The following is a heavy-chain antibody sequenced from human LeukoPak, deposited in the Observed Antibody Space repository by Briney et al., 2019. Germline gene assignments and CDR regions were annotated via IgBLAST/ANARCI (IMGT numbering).Heavy chain of an antibody. J-gene: IGHJ4*02. D-gene: IGHD1-26*01. Sequence: SVKVSCKASGGTFSSYAISWVRQAPGQGLEWMGRIIPIFGIANYAQKFQGRVTITADKSTSTACMELSSLRSEDTAVYYCARDRSGSYSSFGRFDYWGQGTLVTVSS. CDR1: GGTFSSYA. CDR2: IIPIFGIA. CDR3: ARDRSGSYSSFGRFDY. V-gene: IGHV1-69*04.